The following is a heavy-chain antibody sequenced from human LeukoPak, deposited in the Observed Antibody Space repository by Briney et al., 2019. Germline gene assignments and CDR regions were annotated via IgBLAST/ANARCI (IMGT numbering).Heavy chain of an antibody. Sequence: GRSLRLSCAASGFSFDTYAMHWVRQAPGQGLEWVALIWHDGSHKFYSNSVRGQFTISRDNSKNTVYLQMNSLRAEDTAVYCCARGQLVWRFFDYWGQGTLVTVSS. D-gene: IGHD6-13*01. CDR3: ARGQLVWRFFDY. CDR2: IWHDGSHK. J-gene: IGHJ4*02. V-gene: IGHV3-33*01. CDR1: GFSFDTYA.